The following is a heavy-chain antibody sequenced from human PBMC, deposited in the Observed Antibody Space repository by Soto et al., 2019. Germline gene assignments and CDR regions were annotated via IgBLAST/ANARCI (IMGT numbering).Heavy chain of an antibody. J-gene: IGHJ6*02. CDR3: ARDDGWNYRYYDMEV. D-gene: IGHD1-7*01. V-gene: IGHV1-69*12. CDR1: GDTFSSYS. CDR2: IIPVFRSI. Sequence: VQLVQSGADVKTPGSSVKVSCKASGDTFSSYSIAWVRQAPGQGLEWMGGIIPVFRSINYSQKFQGRVTITADESTTTAYMELTSLRPQDTAVYFCARDDGWNYRYYDMEVWGQGTTVTVS.